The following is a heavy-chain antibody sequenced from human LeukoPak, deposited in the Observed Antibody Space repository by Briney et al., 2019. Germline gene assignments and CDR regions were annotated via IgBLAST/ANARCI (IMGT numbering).Heavy chain of an antibody. J-gene: IGHJ4*02. V-gene: IGHV4-59*01. CDR1: GGSISSYY. D-gene: IGHD6-13*01. CDR3: ASQYSSSWYYFDY. CDR2: IYYSGST. Sequence: SETLSLTCTVSGGSISSYYWSWIRQPPGKGLEWIGYIYYSGSTNYNPSLKSRVTISVGTSKNQFSLKLSSVTAADTAVYYCASQYSSSWYYFDYWGQGTLVTVSS.